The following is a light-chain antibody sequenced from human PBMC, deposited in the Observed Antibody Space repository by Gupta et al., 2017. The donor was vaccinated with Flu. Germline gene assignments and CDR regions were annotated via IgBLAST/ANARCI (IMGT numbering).Light chain of an antibody. CDR2: GGS. CDR1: QSLSSTF. J-gene: IGKJ2*01. Sequence: GTLCLSPVERAALSCRASQSLSSTFVSWYQQPPGPAPRLLFFGGSIRATGIPDRFSGSGSATVFTLTISRLEPEDFALYYWQQYGRSPYTFGQGTKLEIK. CDR3: QQYGRSPYT. V-gene: IGKV3-20*01.